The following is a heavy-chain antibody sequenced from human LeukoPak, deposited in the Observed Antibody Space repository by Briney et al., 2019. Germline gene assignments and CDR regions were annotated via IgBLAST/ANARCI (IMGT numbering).Heavy chain of an antibody. J-gene: IGHJ6*04. Sequence: GGSVRLSCAASGFTFSSYSMNWVRQAPGKGLEWVSSISSSSYIYYADSVKGRFTISRDNAKNPLYLQMNSLRAEDTAVYYCARGSSLVAGFYYGMDVWGKGTTVTVSS. CDR2: ISSSSYI. V-gene: IGHV3-21*01. D-gene: IGHD6-19*01. CDR3: ARGSSLVAGFYYGMDV. CDR1: GFTFSSYS.